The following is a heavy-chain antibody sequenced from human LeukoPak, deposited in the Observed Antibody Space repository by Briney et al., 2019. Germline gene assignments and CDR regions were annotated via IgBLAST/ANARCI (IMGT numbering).Heavy chain of an antibody. J-gene: IGHJ3*02. CDR2: FDPEDGET. V-gene: IGHV1-24*01. CDR3: ATSSLARDYFFAFDI. CDR1: GYTLTELS. Sequence: GASVTVSYKVSGYTLTELSMHWVRQAPGKGLEWMGGFDPEDGETTYAQKFQGRVTMTEDTSTDTAYMELSSLRSEDTAVYYCATSSLARDYFFAFDIWGQGTMVTVSS. D-gene: IGHD3-10*01.